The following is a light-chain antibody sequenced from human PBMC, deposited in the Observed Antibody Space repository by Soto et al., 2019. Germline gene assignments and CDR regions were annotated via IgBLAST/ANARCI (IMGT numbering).Light chain of an antibody. CDR3: SSYAGSNNLV. V-gene: IGLV2-8*01. J-gene: IGLJ3*02. CDR1: SSDVGGYNY. CDR2: EVS. Sequence: QSALTQPPSASGSPGQSVTISCTGTSSDVGGYNYVSWYQQHPGKAPKLMIYEVSKRPSGVPDRFSGSKSGSTASLTVSGLQAEDGADYYCSSYAGSNNLVFGGGTKLTVL.